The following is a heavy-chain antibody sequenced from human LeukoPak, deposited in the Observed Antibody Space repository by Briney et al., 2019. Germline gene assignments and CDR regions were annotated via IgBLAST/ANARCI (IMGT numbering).Heavy chain of an antibody. CDR1: GFTFSDYY. Sequence: GGSLRLSCAASGFTFSDYYMSWIRQAPGKGLEWISYISSSSTYTNYADSVRGRFTISRDNAQNTLYLQMNSLRAEDTAVYYCARDSGGINSFDYWGQGTLVTVSS. J-gene: IGHJ4*02. CDR2: ISSSSTYT. V-gene: IGHV3-11*05. D-gene: IGHD3-10*01. CDR3: ARDSGGINSFDY.